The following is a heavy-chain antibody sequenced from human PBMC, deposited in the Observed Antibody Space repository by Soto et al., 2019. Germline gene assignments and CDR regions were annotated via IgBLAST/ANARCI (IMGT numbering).Heavy chain of an antibody. V-gene: IGHV1-8*01. CDR1: GYTFTSYD. Sequence: QVQLVQSGAEVKKPGASVKVSCKASGYTFTSYDINWVRQATGQGLEWMGWMNPNSGNTGYAQKFQGRVTMTRNTSISTPYVELSSLRSEDTAVYYCASGLEAVAGTDYYYGMDVWGQGTTVTVSS. CDR2: MNPNSGNT. D-gene: IGHD6-19*01. CDR3: ASGLEAVAGTDYYYGMDV. J-gene: IGHJ6*02.